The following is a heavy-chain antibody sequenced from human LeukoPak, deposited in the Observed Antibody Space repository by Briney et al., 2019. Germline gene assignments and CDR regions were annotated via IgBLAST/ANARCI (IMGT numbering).Heavy chain of an antibody. CDR1: GFTFSSYG. CDR3: AKVDDISAVFDY. Sequence: GGSLRLSCAASGFTFSSYGMHWVRQAPGKGLEWGAVISYDGSNKYYADSVKGRFTISRDNSKNTLYLQMNSLRAEDTAVYYCAKVDDISAVFDYWGQGTLVTVSS. J-gene: IGHJ4*02. CDR2: ISYDGSNK. V-gene: IGHV3-30*18. D-gene: IGHD3-9*01.